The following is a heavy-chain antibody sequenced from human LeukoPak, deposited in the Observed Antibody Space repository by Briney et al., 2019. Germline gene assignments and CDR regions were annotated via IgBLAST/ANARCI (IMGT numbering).Heavy chain of an antibody. J-gene: IGHJ4*02. CDR1: GFTFSSYA. CDR3: ANWVEGARPSLDY. D-gene: IGHD6-6*01. CDR2: ISGSGGNT. Sequence: QPGASLRPSCSAAGFTFSSYAMAWVRQAPGTGLWRVSAISGSGGNTYYADSVKGRFTISRDNSKNTLYLQMNSLRAEDTAVYYCANWVEGARPSLDYWGQGALVTVSS. V-gene: IGHV3-23*01.